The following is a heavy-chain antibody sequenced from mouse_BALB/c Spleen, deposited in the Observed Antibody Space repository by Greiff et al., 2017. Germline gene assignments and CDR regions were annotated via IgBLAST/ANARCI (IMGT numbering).Heavy chain of an antibody. CDR3: TTGYDGFDY. Sequence: VQLQQPGAELVRPGASVKLSCKASGYTFTSYWINWVKQRPGQGLEWIGNIYPSDSYTNYNQKFKDKATLTVDKSSSTAYMQLSSPTSEDSAVYYCTTGYDGFDYWGQGTTLTVSS. CDR2: IYPSDSYT. CDR1: GYTFTSYW. J-gene: IGHJ2*01. V-gene: IGHV1-69*02. D-gene: IGHD2-2*01.